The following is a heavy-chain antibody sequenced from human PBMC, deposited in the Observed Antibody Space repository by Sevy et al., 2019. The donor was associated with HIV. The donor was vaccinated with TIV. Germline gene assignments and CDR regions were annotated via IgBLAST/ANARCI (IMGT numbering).Heavy chain of an antibody. J-gene: IGHJ3*02. D-gene: IGHD1-1*01. Sequence: GGSLRLSCAASGFTFSSYSMNWVRQAPGKGLKWVSYISSSSSTIYYADSVNGRFTISRDNAKNSLYLRMNSLRAEETAVYYCAKDQGGELEPGAFDIWGQGTMVTVSS. CDR2: ISSSSSTI. V-gene: IGHV3-48*01. CDR3: AKDQGGELEPGAFDI. CDR1: GFTFSSYS.